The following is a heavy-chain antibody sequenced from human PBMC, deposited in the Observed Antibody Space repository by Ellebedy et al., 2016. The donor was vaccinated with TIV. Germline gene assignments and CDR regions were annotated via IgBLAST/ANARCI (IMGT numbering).Heavy chain of an antibody. Sequence: SETLSLTCAVSGGSISSIDWWIWVRQSPGKGLEWIGEIYHSGSTSYNPSLKSRVTISVDRSKNQFSLKLTSVTAADTAVYYCARRNCGGDCYGLDVWGQGTTVTVSS. J-gene: IGHJ6*02. D-gene: IGHD2-21*01. V-gene: IGHV4-4*02. CDR1: GGSISSIDW. CDR2: IYHSGST. CDR3: ARRNCGGDCYGLDV.